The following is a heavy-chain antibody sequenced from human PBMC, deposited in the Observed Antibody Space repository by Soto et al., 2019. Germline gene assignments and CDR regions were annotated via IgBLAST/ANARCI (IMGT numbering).Heavy chain of an antibody. Sequence: SETLSLTCTVSGGSISSGGYYWSWIRQHPGKGLEWIGYIYYSGSTYYNPSLKSRVTISVDTSKNQFSLKLSSVTAADTAVYYCARGGNYYDSSGYYYVPTLFDYWGQGTLVTVS. CDR1: GGSISSGGYY. CDR2: IYYSGST. D-gene: IGHD3-22*01. CDR3: ARGGNYYDSSGYYYVPTLFDY. J-gene: IGHJ4*02. V-gene: IGHV4-31*03.